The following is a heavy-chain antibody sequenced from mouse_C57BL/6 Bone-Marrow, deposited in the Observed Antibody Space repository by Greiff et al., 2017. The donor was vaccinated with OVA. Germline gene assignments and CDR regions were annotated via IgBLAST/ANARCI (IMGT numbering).Heavy chain of an antibody. J-gene: IGHJ4*01. D-gene: IGHD3-2*02. V-gene: IGHV1-18*01. CDR2: INPNNGGT. CDR1: GYTFTDYN. Sequence: EVQLQQSGPELVKPGASVKIPCKASGYTFTDYNMDWVKQSHGKSLEWIGDINPNNGGTIYNQKFKGKATLTVDKSSSTAYMELRSLTSEDTAVYYCARGGQLRRRGPYYAMDYWGQGTSVTVSS. CDR3: ARGGQLRRRGPYYAMDY.